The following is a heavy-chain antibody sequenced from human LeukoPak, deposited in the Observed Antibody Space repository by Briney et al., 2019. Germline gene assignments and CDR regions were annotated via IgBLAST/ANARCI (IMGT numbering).Heavy chain of an antibody. V-gene: IGHV1-46*01. CDR1: GYTFTSYY. D-gene: IGHD1-26*01. CDR2: INPSGGST. J-gene: IGHJ4*02. CDR3: ARDRSSWELPDY. Sequence: GAAVKVCCKASGYTFTSYYMHWVRQAPGQGLEWMGIINPSGGSTSYAQKFQGRVTMTRDTSTSTVYMELSSLRSEDTAVYYCARDRSSWELPDYWGQGPLVTVS.